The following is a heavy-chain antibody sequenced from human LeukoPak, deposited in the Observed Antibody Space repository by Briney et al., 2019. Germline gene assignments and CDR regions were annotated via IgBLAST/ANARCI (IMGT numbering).Heavy chain of an antibody. J-gene: IGHJ4*02. D-gene: IGHD3-10*01. CDR2: IIPIFGTA. CDR3: ARVLITMVRGVIFPYYFDY. Sequence: SVKVSFKASGGTFSSYAISWVRQAPGQGLEWMGGIIPIFGTANYSQKFQGRVTITADESTSTAYMELSSLRSEDTAVSYCARVLITMVRGVIFPYYFDYWGQGTLVTVSS. V-gene: IGHV1-69*13. CDR1: GGTFSSYA.